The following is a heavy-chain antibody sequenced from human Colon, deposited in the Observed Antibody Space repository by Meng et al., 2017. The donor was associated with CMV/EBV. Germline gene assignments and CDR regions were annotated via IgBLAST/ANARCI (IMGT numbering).Heavy chain of an antibody. D-gene: IGHD3-3*01. Sequence: GESLKISCAASGSIFGDYAMTWVRQAPGKGLEWVASIIGSGFYTYYADSVKGRFTISRDNSRNMIDLQMSNLTAEDTALYYCARGTQYSDFWSGFPYWGHGTLVTVSS. CDR2: IIGSGFYT. V-gene: IGHV3-23*01. CDR3: ARGTQYSDFWSGFPY. CDR1: GSIFGDYA. J-gene: IGHJ4*01.